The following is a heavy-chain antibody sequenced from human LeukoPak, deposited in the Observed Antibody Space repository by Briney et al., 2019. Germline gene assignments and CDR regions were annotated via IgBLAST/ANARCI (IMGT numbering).Heavy chain of an antibody. CDR1: GGSINSYY. J-gene: IGHJ6*02. CDR3: ARDLSIYGMDV. CDR2: IYYSGST. D-gene: IGHD2/OR15-2a*01. Sequence: PSETLSLTCTVSGGSINSYYWSWIRQPPGKGLEWIGYIYYSGSTNYNPSLKSRVTISVDTSKNQFSLKLSSVTAADTAVYYCARDLSIYGMDVWGQGTTVTVSS. V-gene: IGHV4-59*01.